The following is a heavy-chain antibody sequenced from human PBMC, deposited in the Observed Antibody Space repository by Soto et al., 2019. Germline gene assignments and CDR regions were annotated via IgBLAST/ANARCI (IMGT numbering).Heavy chain of an antibody. CDR3: AKDHPGDDYGDYPFWFSYYYYYMDV. D-gene: IGHD4-17*01. V-gene: IGHV3-23*01. Sequence: GGSLRLSCAASGFTFSSYAMSWVRQAPGKGLEWVSAISGSGGSTYYADSVKGRFTISRDNSKNTLYLQMNSLRAEDTAVYYCAKDHPGDDYGDYPFWFSYYYYYMDVWGKGTTVTVSS. CDR2: ISGSGGST. J-gene: IGHJ6*03. CDR1: GFTFSSYA.